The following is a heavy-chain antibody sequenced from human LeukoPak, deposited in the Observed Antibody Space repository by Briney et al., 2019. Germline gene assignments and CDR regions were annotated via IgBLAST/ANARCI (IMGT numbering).Heavy chain of an antibody. Sequence: PSETLSLTCAVYGGSFSDYYWSWIRQPPGKGLEWIGEINHSGSTNYNPSLKSRVTISVDTSKNQFSLKLSSVTAADTAVYYCAADARWGSGFDPWGQGTLVTVSS. CDR3: AADARWGSGFDP. V-gene: IGHV4-34*01. CDR2: INHSGST. J-gene: IGHJ5*02. CDR1: GGSFSDYY. D-gene: IGHD3-10*01.